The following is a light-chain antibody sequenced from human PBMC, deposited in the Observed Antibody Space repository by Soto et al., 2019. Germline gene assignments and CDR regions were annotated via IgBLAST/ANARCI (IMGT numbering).Light chain of an antibody. J-gene: IGLJ1*01. CDR1: ISDVSGYNF. V-gene: IGLV2-14*03. Sequence: QSVLTQPASVSGSPGQSITISCTGTISDVSGYNFVSWYQQYPGEAPKLMIYDVSNRPSGVSNRFSGSKSGNTASLTISGLQAEDEADYYCSSCTSSNTYVFGTGTKVTV. CDR3: SSCTSSNTYV. CDR2: DVS.